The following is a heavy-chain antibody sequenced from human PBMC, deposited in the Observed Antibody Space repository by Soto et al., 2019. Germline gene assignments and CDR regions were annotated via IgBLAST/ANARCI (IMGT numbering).Heavy chain of an antibody. CDR2: IKSKTDGGTT. CDR3: TTDPNLNYGGNSEPAYYYYYGMDV. Sequence: EVQLVESGGGLVKPGGSLRLSCAASGFTFSNAWMNWVRQAPGKGLEWVGRIKSKTDGGTTDYAAPVKGRFTISRDDSKNTLYLQMNSLKTEDTAVYYCTTDPNLNYGGNSEPAYYYYYGMDVWGQGTTVTVSS. CDR1: GFTFSNAW. V-gene: IGHV3-15*07. D-gene: IGHD4-17*01. J-gene: IGHJ6*02.